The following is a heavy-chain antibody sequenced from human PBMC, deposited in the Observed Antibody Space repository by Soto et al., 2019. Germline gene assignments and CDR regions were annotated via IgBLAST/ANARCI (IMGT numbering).Heavy chain of an antibody. D-gene: IGHD2-2*01. CDR3: ATLIDSFRDIVVVPAATPGVGDAFDI. V-gene: IGHV1-24*01. CDR1: GYTLTELS. J-gene: IGHJ3*02. Sequence: ASVKVSCKVSGYTLTELSMHWVRQAPGKGLEWMGGFDPEDGETIYAQKFQGRVTMTEDTSTDTAYMELSSLRSEDTAVYYCATLIDSFRDIVVVPAATPGVGDAFDIWGQGTMVTVSS. CDR2: FDPEDGET.